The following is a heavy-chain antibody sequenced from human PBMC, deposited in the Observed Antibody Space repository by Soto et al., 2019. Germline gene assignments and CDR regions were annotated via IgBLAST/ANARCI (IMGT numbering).Heavy chain of an antibody. J-gene: IGHJ4*02. CDR1: GGTFSSYA. Sequence: QVQLVQSGAEVKKPGSSVKVSCKASGGTFSSYAISWVRQAPGQGLEWMGGIIPIFGTANYAQKFQGRVTITADESTGTASMELSSLRSEDTAVYYCAGGRALGYCSSTSCFFDYWGQGTLVTVSS. D-gene: IGHD2-2*01. V-gene: IGHV1-69*01. CDR2: IIPIFGTA. CDR3: AGGRALGYCSSTSCFFDY.